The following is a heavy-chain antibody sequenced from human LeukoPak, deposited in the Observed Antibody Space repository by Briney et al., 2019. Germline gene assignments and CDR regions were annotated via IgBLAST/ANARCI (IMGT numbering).Heavy chain of an antibody. CDR3: ARGYGGESETEYYYYYMDV. V-gene: IGHV1-69*13. J-gene: IGHJ6*03. D-gene: IGHD2-21*01. Sequence: SVKVSCKASGGTFSSYAISWVRQAPGQGLEWMGGIIPIFGTANYAQKFQGRVTITADESTSTAYMELSSLRSEDTAVYYCARGYGGESETEYYYYYMDVWGKGTTVTVSS. CDR1: GGTFSSYA. CDR2: IIPIFGTA.